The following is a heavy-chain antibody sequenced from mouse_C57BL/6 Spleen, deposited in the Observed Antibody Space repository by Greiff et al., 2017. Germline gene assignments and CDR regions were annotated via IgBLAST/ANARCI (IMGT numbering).Heavy chain of an antibody. CDR3: ARSGGLPAWFAY. V-gene: IGHV1-53*01. D-gene: IGHD2-4*01. CDR2: INPSNGGT. CDR1: GYTFTSYW. J-gene: IGHJ3*01. Sequence: QVQLQQPGTELVKPGASVKLSCKASGYTFTSYWMHWVKQRPGQGLEWIGNINPSNGGTNYNEKFKSKATLPVDKSSSTAYMQLSSLTSEDAAVYYCARSGGLPAWFAYWGQGTLVTVSA.